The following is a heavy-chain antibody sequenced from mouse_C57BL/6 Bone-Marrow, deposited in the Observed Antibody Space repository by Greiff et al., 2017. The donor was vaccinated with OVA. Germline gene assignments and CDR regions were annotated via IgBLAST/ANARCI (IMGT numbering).Heavy chain of an antibody. V-gene: IGHV5-16*01. CDR2: INYDGSST. CDR3: ARAGNWDWYFDV. D-gene: IGHD4-1*01. CDR1: GFTFSDYY. J-gene: IGHJ1*03. Sequence: EVQLMESEGGLVQPGSSMKLSCTASGFTFSDYYMAWVRQVPEKGLEWVANINYDGSSTYYLDSLKSRFIISRDTAKNILYLQMSSLKSEDTATYYCARAGNWDWYFDVWGTGTTVTVSS.